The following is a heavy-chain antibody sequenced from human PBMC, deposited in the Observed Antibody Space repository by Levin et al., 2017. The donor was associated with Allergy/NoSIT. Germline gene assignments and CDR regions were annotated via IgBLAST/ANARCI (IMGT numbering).Heavy chain of an antibody. V-gene: IGHV3-66*01. J-gene: IGHJ4*02. CDR1: GFTVSSNY. CDR2: IYSGGST. CDR3: ARDLSH. Sequence: GESLKISCAASGFTVSSNYMSWVRQAPGKGLEWVSVIYSGGSTYYADSVKGRFTISRDNSKNTLYLQMNSLRAEDTAVYYCARDLSHWGQGTLVTVSS.